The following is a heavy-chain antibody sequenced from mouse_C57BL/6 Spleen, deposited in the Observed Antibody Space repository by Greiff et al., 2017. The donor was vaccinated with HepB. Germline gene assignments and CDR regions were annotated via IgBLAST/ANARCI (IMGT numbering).Heavy chain of an antibody. CDR1: GYTFTSYW. CDR3: ARNYYGSS. D-gene: IGHD1-1*01. CDR2: IHPNSGST. J-gene: IGHJ4*01. V-gene: IGHV1-64*01. Sequence: QVHVKQPGAELVKPGASVKLSCKASGYTFTSYWMHWVKQRPGQGLEWIGMIHPNSGSTNYNEKFKSKATLTVDKSSSTAYMQLSSLTSEDSAVYYCARNYYGSSWGQGTSVTVSS.